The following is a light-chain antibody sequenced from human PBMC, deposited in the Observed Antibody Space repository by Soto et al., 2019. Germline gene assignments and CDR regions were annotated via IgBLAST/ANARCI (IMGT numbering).Light chain of an antibody. Sequence: EIVLTQSPGTLSLSPWERATLSCRASQTVDRSYLGWYEQKPGQAPRFLIHGASSRATGIPDRFSGSGSGTDFTLTISRLEPEDFAVYYCQQYGSSTGTFGQGTKVDI. CDR3: QQYGSSTGT. V-gene: IGKV3-20*01. CDR2: GAS. CDR1: QTVDRSY. J-gene: IGKJ1*01.